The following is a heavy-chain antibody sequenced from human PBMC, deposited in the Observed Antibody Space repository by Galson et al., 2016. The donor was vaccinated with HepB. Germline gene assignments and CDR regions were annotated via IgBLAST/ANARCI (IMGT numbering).Heavy chain of an antibody. CDR1: GGSINSAGSS. CDR2: MYHTGST. Sequence: TLSLTCAVSGGSINSAGSSWSWIRQRPGKGLEWIAYMYHTGSTQYNPSLKRRVTISTDRSKNHFSLKLTSVTAADTAMYYCAKVSDILTAYSYYFDYWGQGILVTVSS. CDR3: AKVSDILTAYSYYFDY. J-gene: IGHJ4*02. D-gene: IGHD3-9*01. V-gene: IGHV4-30-2*01.